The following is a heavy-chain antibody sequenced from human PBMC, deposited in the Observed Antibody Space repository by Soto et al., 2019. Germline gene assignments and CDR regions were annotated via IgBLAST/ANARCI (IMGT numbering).Heavy chain of an antibody. D-gene: IGHD3-3*01. CDR2: IVVGSGNT. CDR3: ASSPITIFGVDNYYYYYMDV. J-gene: IGHJ6*03. Sequence: ASVKVSCKASGFTFTSSAVQWVRQARGQRLEWIGWIVVGSGNTNYAQKFQERVTITRDTSKNQFSLKLSSVTAADTAVYYCASSPITIFGVDNYYYYYMDVWGKGTTVTVSS. V-gene: IGHV1-58*01. CDR1: GFTFTSSA.